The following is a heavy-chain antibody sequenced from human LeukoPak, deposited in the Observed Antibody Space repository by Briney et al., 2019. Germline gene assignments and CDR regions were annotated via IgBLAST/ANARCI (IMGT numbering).Heavy chain of an antibody. CDR1: GGSISSYY. Sequence: SETLSLTCTVSGGSISSYYWSWIRQPPGKGLEWIGSIYYSGSTYYNPSLKSRVTISVDTSKNQFSLKLSSVTAADTAVYYCARDGGGASGWGVIIPVPYFDYWGQGTLVTVSS. CDR3: ARDGGGASGWGVIIPVPYFDY. V-gene: IGHV4-39*07. D-gene: IGHD3-10*01. CDR2: IYYSGST. J-gene: IGHJ4*02.